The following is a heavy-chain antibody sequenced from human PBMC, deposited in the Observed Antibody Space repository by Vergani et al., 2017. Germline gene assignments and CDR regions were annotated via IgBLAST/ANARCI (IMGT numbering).Heavy chain of an antibody. D-gene: IGHD6-13*01. V-gene: IGHV3-53*01. CDR1: GFTVSSNY. CDR3: AKVGEYSSSWYFSYYYYMDV. Sequence: EVQLVESGGGLIQPGGSLRLSCAASGFTVSSNYMSWVRQAPGKGLEWVSVIYSGGSTYYADSVKGRFTISRDNSKNTLYLQMNSLRAEDTAVYYCAKVGEYSSSWYFSYYYYMDVWGKGTTVTVSS. J-gene: IGHJ6*03. CDR2: IYSGGST.